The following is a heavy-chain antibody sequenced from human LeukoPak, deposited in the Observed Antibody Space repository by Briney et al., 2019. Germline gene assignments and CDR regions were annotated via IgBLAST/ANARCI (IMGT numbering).Heavy chain of an antibody. CDR3: AKGRGPQPFFDY. Sequence: GRSLRLSCAASGFTFSSYGMHWVRQAPGKGLEWVAVISYDGGNKYYADSVKGRFTISRDNSKNTLYLQMNSLRAEDTAVYYCAKGRGPQPFFDYWGQGTLVTVSS. CDR2: ISYDGGNK. CDR1: GFTFSSYG. D-gene: IGHD3-16*01. J-gene: IGHJ4*02. V-gene: IGHV3-30*18.